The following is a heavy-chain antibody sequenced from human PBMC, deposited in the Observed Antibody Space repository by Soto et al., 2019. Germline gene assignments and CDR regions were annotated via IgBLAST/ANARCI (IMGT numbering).Heavy chain of an antibody. J-gene: IGHJ5*02. Sequence: SETLSLTCTVSGGSISSSSYYWGWIRQPPGKGLEWIGSIYYSGSTYYNPSLKSRVTISVDTSKNQFSRKLSSVTAADTAVYYCASFNYGDNWFDPWGQGTLVTVSS. V-gene: IGHV4-39*01. CDR1: GGSISSSSYY. CDR3: ASFNYGDNWFDP. CDR2: IYYSGST. D-gene: IGHD4-17*01.